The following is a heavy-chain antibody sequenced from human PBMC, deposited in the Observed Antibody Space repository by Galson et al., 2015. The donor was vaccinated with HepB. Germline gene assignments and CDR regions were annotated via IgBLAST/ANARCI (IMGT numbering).Heavy chain of an antibody. CDR3: ARVFDDFWSGITVEFDY. CDR2: ISAYNGNT. V-gene: IGHV1-18*01. CDR1: GYTFTSYG. Sequence: SVKVSCKASGYTFTSYGISWVRQAPGQGLEWMGWISAYNGNTNYAQKLQGRVTMTTDTSTSTAYMELRSLRSDDTAVYYCARVFDDFWSGITVEFDYWGQGTLVTVSS. J-gene: IGHJ4*02. D-gene: IGHD3-3*01.